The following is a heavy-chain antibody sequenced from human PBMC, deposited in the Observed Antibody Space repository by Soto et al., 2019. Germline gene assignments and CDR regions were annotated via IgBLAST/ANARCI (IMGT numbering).Heavy chain of an antibody. J-gene: IGHJ4*02. Sequence: SETLSLTCTVSGGSISSYYWSWIRQPPGKGLEWIGYIYYSGSTNYNPSLKSRVTISVDTSKNQFSLKLSSVTAADSDVYYCARRYGYILDYLGQGTLVTVSS. CDR2: IYYSGST. V-gene: IGHV4-59*08. CDR3: ARRYGYILDY. D-gene: IGHD1-1*01. CDR1: GGSISSYY.